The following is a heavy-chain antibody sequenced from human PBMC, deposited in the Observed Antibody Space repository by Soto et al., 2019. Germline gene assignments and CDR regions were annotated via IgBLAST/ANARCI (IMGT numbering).Heavy chain of an antibody. CDR3: ARDLEYSGSSHADY. J-gene: IGHJ4*02. V-gene: IGHV3-7*01. D-gene: IGHD1-26*01. CDR2: IKQDGSEK. Sequence: GSLRLSCAASGFTFSSYWMSWVRQAPGKGLEWVANIKQDGSEKYYVDSVKGRFTISRDNAKNSLYLQMNSLRAEDTAVYYCARDLEYSGSSHADYWGQGTLVTVSS. CDR1: GFTFSSYW.